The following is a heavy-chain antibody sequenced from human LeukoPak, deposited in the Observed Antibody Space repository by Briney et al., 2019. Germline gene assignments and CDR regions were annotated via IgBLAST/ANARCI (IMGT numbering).Heavy chain of an antibody. D-gene: IGHD2-15*01. CDR3: ARHSARHCSGGSCNFDY. CDR1: GRSINSSSYY. Sequence: PSETLSLTCTVPGRSINSSSYYWGWIRKPPGKGLEWIGRIYYSGITYYNPSLKIRDTICVYTSKNQFSLKLSSVTAADTAVYYCARHSARHCSGGSCNFDYWGQGTLVTVSS. J-gene: IGHJ4*02. V-gene: IGHV4-39*01. CDR2: IYYSGIT.